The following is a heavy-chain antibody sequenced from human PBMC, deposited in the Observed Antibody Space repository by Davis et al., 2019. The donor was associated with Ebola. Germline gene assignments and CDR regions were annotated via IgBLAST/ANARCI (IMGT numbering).Heavy chain of an antibody. V-gene: IGHV1-18*01. Sequence: ASVKVSCKASGYTFTSYGISWVRQAPGQGLEWMGWISAYNGNTNYAQKLQGRVTMTTDTSTSTAYMELRSLRSDDTAVYYCVAQPYYDSSGPFDYWGQGTLVTVSS. CDR3: VAQPYYDSSGPFDY. D-gene: IGHD3-22*01. J-gene: IGHJ4*02. CDR2: ISAYNGNT. CDR1: GYTFTSYG.